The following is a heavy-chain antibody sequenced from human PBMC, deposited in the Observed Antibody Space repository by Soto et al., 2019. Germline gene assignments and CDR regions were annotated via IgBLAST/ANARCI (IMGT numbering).Heavy chain of an antibody. CDR2: ITGGGTTI. D-gene: IGHD6-19*01. V-gene: IGHV3-48*03. Sequence: EVHLVESGGGLAQPGGSLRLSCAASGFTFSSHEMNWVRQAPGKGLEWVSHITGGGTTIYYAGSVRGRFTTSRDNAKSSLNLHMNSLRADDTAVYYCARGYSGGWSRGGYFDYWGQGILVTVSS. CDR3: ARGYSGGWSRGGYFDY. J-gene: IGHJ4*02. CDR1: GFTFSSHE.